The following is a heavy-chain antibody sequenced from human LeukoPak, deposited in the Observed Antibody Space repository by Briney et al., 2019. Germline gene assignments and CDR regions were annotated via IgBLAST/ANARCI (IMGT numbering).Heavy chain of an antibody. Sequence: GSVQVSCQASGYTFTSYGISWVRQAPGQGLEWMGWIIAYNGNTNYAQKLQGRVTMTTNTSTSTAYVELRSLRSDDTAVYYCARESGWYSAFDYWGQGTLVTVSS. CDR1: GYTFTSYG. J-gene: IGHJ4*02. V-gene: IGHV1-18*01. CDR2: IIAYNGNT. D-gene: IGHD6-19*01. CDR3: ARESGWYSAFDY.